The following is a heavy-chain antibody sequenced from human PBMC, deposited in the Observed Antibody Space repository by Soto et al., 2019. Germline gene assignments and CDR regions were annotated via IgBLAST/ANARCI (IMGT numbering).Heavy chain of an antibody. CDR2: IYPGDSDT. CDR1: GYSFTSYW. Sequence: GESLKISCQGSGYSFTSYWIGWVRQVPGKGLEWMGIIYPGDSDTRYSPSFQGQVTISADKSISTAYLQWSSLKASDTAMYYCARHDYVCFGASSEECELDAFDIWGQGTMVTVSS. V-gene: IGHV5-51*01. CDR3: ARHDYVCFGASSEECELDAFDI. D-gene: IGHD3-16*01. J-gene: IGHJ3*02.